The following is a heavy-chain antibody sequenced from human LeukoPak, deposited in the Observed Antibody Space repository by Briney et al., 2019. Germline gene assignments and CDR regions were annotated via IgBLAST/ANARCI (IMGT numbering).Heavy chain of an antibody. J-gene: IGHJ5*02. CDR3: ARDDYGDYTRRFDP. Sequence: PSETLSLTCTVSGGSISSRSYYWGWIRQPPGKGLEWIGSIYYSGSTYYKPSLKSRVTISVDTSKNQFSLKLSSVTAADTAVYYCARDDYGDYTRRFDPWGQGTLVTVSS. V-gene: IGHV4-39*07. CDR1: GGSISSRSYY. D-gene: IGHD4-17*01. CDR2: IYYSGST.